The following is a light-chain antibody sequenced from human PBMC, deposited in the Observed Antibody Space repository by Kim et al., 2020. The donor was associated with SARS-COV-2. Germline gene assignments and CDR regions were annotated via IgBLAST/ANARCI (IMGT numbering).Light chain of an antibody. CDR3: HQYRSSPFT. CDR2: GAS. J-gene: IGKJ3*01. Sequence: YPGERATLSCRASQRVGSVYLAWYQQRPGQAPMLIIYGASSRATGIPDRFSGSGSGTDFTLTISRLEPEDFAVYYCHQYRSSPFTFGPGTKVDIK. CDR1: QRVGSVY. V-gene: IGKV3-20*01.